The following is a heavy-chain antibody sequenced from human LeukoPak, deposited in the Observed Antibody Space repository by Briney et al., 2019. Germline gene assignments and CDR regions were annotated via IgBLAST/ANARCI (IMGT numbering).Heavy chain of an antibody. CDR2: IKQDGSEV. CDR3: ARTSGTCWAFDY. CDR1: GFTFDTYW. Sequence: GGSLRLSCAASGFTFDTYWMSWVRQAPGRGLEGVANIKQDGSEVYYVDSVKGRFTISRDNAKNSLYLQMNSLRAEDTALYYCARTSGTCWAFDYWGQGTLVTVSS. J-gene: IGHJ4*02. V-gene: IGHV3-7*04. D-gene: IGHD1-26*01.